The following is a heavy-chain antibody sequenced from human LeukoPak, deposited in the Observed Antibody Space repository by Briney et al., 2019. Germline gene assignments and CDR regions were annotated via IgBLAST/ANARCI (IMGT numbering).Heavy chain of an antibody. Sequence: SETLSLTCTVSGGSISDSITWGWVRQPPGKGLEWIANIHDDGRSASNPSLKSRVTISLDTSRNQFSLKVSPVTAADTAFYYCARVLTAAGLDFWGQGTLVTVSS. V-gene: IGHV4-39*07. CDR2: IHDDGRS. D-gene: IGHD6-25*01. J-gene: IGHJ4*02. CDR3: ARVLTAAGLDF. CDR1: GGSISDSIT.